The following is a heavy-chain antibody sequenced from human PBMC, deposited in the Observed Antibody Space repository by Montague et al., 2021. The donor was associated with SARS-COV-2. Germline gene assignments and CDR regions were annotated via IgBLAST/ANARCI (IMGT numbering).Heavy chain of an antibody. D-gene: IGHD1-7*01. Sequence: SETLSLTCTVSGGSVGSSHYYWAWIRQPPGKGLEWIGTIYYSGSTYYNPSPRSRVTIYVDASTNQFSLKLSSVTAADTAVYFCARGLYNWYYEHWFDIWGQGTLVTVSS. CDR2: IYYSGST. CDR1: GGSVGSSHYY. V-gene: IGHV4-39*01. J-gene: IGHJ5*02. CDR3: ARGLYNWYYEHWFDI.